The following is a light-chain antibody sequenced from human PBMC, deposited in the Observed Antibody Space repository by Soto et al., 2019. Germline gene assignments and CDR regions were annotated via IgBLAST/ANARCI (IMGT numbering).Light chain of an antibody. CDR1: SGRVASNY. Sequence: NFMLTQPHSVSESPGKTVTISCTRSSGRVASNYVQWYQQRPGSAPTTVIFEDDQRPSGVPDRFSGSIDSSSNSAFLTISGLKTEDEADNYCQSYDSPKEVFGGGTKVTVL. CDR3: QSYDSPKEV. J-gene: IGLJ3*02. CDR2: EDD. V-gene: IGLV6-57*04.